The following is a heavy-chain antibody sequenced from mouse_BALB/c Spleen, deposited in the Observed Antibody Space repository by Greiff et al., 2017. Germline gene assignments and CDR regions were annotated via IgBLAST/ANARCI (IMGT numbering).Heavy chain of an antibody. Sequence: QVQLQQSGAELVRPGASVTLSCKASGYTFTDYEMHWVKQTPVHGLEWIGAIDPETGGTAYNQKFKGKATLTADKSSSTAYMELRSLTSEDSAVSYCTRTLYDDYYAWFAYWGQGTLVTVSA. CDR2: IDPETGGT. D-gene: IGHD2-3*01. CDR1: GYTFTDYE. CDR3: TRTLYDDYYAWFAY. V-gene: IGHV1-15*01. J-gene: IGHJ3*01.